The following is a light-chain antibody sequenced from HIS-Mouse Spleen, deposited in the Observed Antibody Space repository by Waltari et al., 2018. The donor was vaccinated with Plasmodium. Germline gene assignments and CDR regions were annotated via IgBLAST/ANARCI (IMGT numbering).Light chain of an antibody. CDR1: SSDVGSYNL. V-gene: IGLV2-23*03. CDR2: EGS. CDR3: CSYAGSSTFVV. Sequence: QSALTPPASVSGSPGPSITIPCTGTSSDVGSYNLISWYQQHPGKAPKLMIYEGSKRPSGVSNRFSGSKCGNTASLTISGLQAEDEADYYCCSYAGSSTFVVFGGGTKLTVL. J-gene: IGLJ2*01.